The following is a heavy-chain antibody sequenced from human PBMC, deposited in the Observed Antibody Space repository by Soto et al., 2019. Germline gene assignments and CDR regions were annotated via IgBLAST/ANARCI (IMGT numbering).Heavy chain of an antibody. J-gene: IGHJ3*02. D-gene: IGHD6-13*01. CDR2: ISGSSDFL. CDR3: ATSTWYAFDI. V-gene: IGHV3-21*01. Sequence: GGSLRLSCAASGFTFSNSIINWVRQAPGQGLEWVSSISGSSDFLYYADSVKGRFTISRDTATNSLYPQMNGLRAEDTAVYYCATSTWYAFDIWGQGTMVTVSS. CDR1: GFTFSNSI.